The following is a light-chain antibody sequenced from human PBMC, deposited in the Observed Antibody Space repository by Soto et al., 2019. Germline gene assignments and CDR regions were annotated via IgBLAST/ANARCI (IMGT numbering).Light chain of an antibody. J-gene: IGKJ3*01. Sequence: EVVMTQSPATLSVSPGERATLSCRASQSVSSNLAWYQQKPGQSPRLLIYGASTRATGIPARFSGSGSETEFTLTISSLQSEDSAVYYCQQYGTSPSTFGPGTKVDIK. V-gene: IGKV3-15*01. CDR2: GAS. CDR3: QQYGTSPST. CDR1: QSVSSN.